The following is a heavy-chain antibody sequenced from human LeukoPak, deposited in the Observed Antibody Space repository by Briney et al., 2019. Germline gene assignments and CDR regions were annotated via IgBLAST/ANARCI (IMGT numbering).Heavy chain of an antibody. CDR2: INPNSGDT. CDR1: GYTFTDYY. J-gene: IGHJ5*02. Sequence: ASVKVSCKASGYTFTDYYIHWVRQAPGQGLEWMGWINPNSGDTNYAQKFQGRVTMTRDTSISIAYMDPSRLRSDDTAAYYCAREYAGTTTNWFDPWGQGTLVTVS. V-gene: IGHV1-2*02. CDR3: AREYAGTTTNWFDP. D-gene: IGHD1-26*01.